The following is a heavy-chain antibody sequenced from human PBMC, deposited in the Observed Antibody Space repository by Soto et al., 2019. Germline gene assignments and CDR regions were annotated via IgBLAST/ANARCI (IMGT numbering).Heavy chain of an antibody. Sequence: LVQSGPDVKKPGTSVKVSCKTSGFTFGSSAVQWVRQVRGQRLEWIGWIVVASGYSNVSQKFQDRVSLTRDLSTNTAFMELSSLTSEDSAMYYCAADVIGVAGDFDHWGQGTLVSVSS. V-gene: IGHV1-58*01. CDR1: GFTFGSSA. J-gene: IGHJ4*02. CDR3: AADVIGVAGDFDH. D-gene: IGHD6-19*01. CDR2: IVVASGYS.